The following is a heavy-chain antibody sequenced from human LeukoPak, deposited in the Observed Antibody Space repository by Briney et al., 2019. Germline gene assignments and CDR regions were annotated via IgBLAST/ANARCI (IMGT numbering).Heavy chain of an antibody. Sequence: PSETLSLTCTVSGDSISNYYWSWIRQPAGKGLEWIGRIYTSGSTNYNPSLKSRVTMSVDTSKNRFSLKLSSVTAADTAVYYCARTRGSGKNRGLYYFDYWGQGTLVTVSS. J-gene: IGHJ4*02. CDR3: ARTRGSGKNRGLYYFDY. D-gene: IGHD2-15*01. CDR1: GDSISNYY. V-gene: IGHV4-4*07. CDR2: IYTSGST.